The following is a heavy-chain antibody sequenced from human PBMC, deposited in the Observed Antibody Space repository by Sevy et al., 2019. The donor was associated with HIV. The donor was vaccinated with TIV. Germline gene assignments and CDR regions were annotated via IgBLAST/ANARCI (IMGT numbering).Heavy chain of an antibody. CDR1: GFTFSSYA. J-gene: IGHJ4*02. V-gene: IGHV3-23*01. CDR2: ISGSGYST. Sequence: GGSLRLSCAASGFTFSSYAMTWVRQAPGKGLEWVSGISGSGYSTYYADYVKGRFTISRDNSKNTLYLQMNSLRAEDTAVYYCAKEGGGYNYDSSGLFDYWGQGTLVTVSS. CDR3: AKEGGGYNYDSSGLFDY. D-gene: IGHD3-22*01.